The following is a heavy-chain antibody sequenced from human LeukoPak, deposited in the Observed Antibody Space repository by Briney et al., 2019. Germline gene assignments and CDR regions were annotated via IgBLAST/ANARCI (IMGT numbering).Heavy chain of an antibody. Sequence: SVKVSCKASGGTFSSYAISWVQQAPGQGLEWMGRIIPVLNITNYAQKFQGRVTITADTSTSTAYMELSSLRSEETAVYYCARDQGLTAPPPYGLDVWGQGTTVTVSS. CDR2: IIPVLNIT. CDR1: GGTFSSYA. CDR3: ARDQGLTAPPPYGLDV. V-gene: IGHV1-69*04. D-gene: IGHD5-18*01. J-gene: IGHJ6*02.